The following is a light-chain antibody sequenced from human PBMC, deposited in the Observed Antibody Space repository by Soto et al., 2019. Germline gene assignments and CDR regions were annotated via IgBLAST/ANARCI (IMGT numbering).Light chain of an antibody. CDR2: DVI. J-gene: IGLJ2*01. V-gene: IGLV2-8*01. CDR1: SRDIGGYDF. CDR3: SSYGGSNNLL. Sequence: QSALTQPPSASGSPGQSVTISCTGTSRDIGGYDFVSWYQQHPGKAPKLLIYDVIKRPSGVPDRFSGSKSGNTASLTVSGXXXXXXXDYYCSSYGGSNNLLFGGGTKVTVL.